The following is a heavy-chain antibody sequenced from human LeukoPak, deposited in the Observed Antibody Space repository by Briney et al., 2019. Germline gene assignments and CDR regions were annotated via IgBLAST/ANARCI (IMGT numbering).Heavy chain of an antibody. Sequence: AAVTVSFKASGGTFSSYAISWVRQAPGQGLEWMGGIITIFVTANYAQKFQGRITITADESTSTAYMELSSMRSEDTAVYYCARAAAVNDSDYWGQGKPGHRLL. D-gene: IGHD6-13*01. J-gene: IGHJ4*02. CDR1: GGTFSSYA. V-gene: IGHV1-69*13. CDR3: ARAAAVNDSDY. CDR2: IITIFVTA.